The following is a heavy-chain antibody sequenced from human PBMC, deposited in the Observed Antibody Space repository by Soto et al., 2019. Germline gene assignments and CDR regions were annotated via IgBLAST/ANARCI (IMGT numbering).Heavy chain of an antibody. D-gene: IGHD6-19*01. CDR1: GYTFTSYY. CDR2: INPSGGST. J-gene: IGHJ4*02. Sequence: QVQLVQSGAEVKKPGASVKVSCKASGYTFTSYYMHWVRQAPGQGLEWMGIINPSGGSTSYAQKFQGGVTMTRDTSTSTVYMELSSLRSEDTAVYYCASRGIAVAGTGALDYWGQGTLVTVSS. V-gene: IGHV1-46*01. CDR3: ASRGIAVAGTGALDY.